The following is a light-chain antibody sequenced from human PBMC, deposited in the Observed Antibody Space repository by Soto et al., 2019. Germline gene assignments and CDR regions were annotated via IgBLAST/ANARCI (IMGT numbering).Light chain of an antibody. Sequence: AIQLTQSPSSLSASVGDRVTITCRASQGISSALAWYQHKPGKSPKLLIYDASSLESGVPTRFSGIGSCTAFTLTISSLQPEDFATSYCHQFNSYPFLTFGGGTKVAIK. CDR3: HQFNSYPFLT. CDR2: DAS. V-gene: IGKV1-13*02. J-gene: IGKJ4*01. CDR1: QGISSA.